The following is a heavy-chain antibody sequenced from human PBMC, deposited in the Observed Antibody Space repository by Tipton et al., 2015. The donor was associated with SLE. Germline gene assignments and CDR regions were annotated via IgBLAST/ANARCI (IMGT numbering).Heavy chain of an antibody. Sequence: TLSLTCTVSGGSISSSRYYWGWTRQPPGRGLEGIGSIYYSGSTYYNPYLKIRVTISVDTSKNHFSLKLSTVTAADTAVYYCARDNCGGVCYRCFPHWGQGTLVTVSS. CDR1: GGSISSSRYY. J-gene: IGHJ1*01. V-gene: IGHV4-39*07. CDR3: ARDNCGGVCYRCFPH. D-gene: IGHD2-21*01. CDR2: IYYSGST.